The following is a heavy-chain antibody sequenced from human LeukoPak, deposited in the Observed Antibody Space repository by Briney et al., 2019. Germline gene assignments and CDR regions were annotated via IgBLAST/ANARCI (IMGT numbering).Heavy chain of an antibody. CDR2: LKSKTDGGTT. D-gene: IGHD3-16*02. V-gene: IGHV3-15*01. Sequence: GGSLRLSCAASGFSVTNAWMSWVRQAPGKGLEWVGRLKSKTDGGTTDYAAPVKGRFTMSRDNSKNTLYLQMNSLKTEDTGVYYCTTVRVNAYLWGSYRYSYFDYWGQGTLVTVSS. CDR3: TTVRVNAYLWGSYRYSYFDY. J-gene: IGHJ4*02. CDR1: GFSVTNAW.